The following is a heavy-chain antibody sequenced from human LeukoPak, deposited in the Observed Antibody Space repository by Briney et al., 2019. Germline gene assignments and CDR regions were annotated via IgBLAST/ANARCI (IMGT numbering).Heavy chain of an antibody. CDR1: GFTFSSSN. Sequence: GGSLRLSCAASGFTFSSSNMNWVRQAPGKGLEWVSSISSSSGYIYYADSVKGRFTISRDNAKNSLYLQLNSLRAEDRAVYYCASYGSGPGGSFDYWGQGTLVTVSS. J-gene: IGHJ4*02. CDR3: ASYGSGPGGSFDY. CDR2: ISSSSGYI. V-gene: IGHV3-21*01. D-gene: IGHD3-10*01.